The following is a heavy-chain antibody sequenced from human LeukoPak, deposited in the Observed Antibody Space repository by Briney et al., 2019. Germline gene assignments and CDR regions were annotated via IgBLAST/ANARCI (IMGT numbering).Heavy chain of an antibody. CDR1: GFXFSSHE. CDR3: ARGPGLFPYFDY. V-gene: IGHV3-48*03. J-gene: IGHJ4*02. Sequence: GGSLRLSCAASGFXFSSHEINWVRQAPGRGLEWISYISSSGSTIFYTDSLKGRFTISRDNAKNSLYLQMNSLRADDTTVYYCARGPGLFPYFDYWGQGTLVTVSS. D-gene: IGHD3/OR15-3a*01. CDR2: ISSSGSTI.